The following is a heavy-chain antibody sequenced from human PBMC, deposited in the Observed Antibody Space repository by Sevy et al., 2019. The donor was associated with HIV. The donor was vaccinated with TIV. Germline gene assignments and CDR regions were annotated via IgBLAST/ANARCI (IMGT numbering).Heavy chain of an antibody. Sequence: GGSLRLSCAASGFTFSSYEMNWVRQAPGKGLGWVSYISSSGSTIYYADSVKGRFTISRDNAKNSLYLQMNSLITADTAVNYCARDPPSDYDYVCGSSPHYYSYYYGMYVWVQGTTATVSS. CDR3: ARDPPSDYDYVCGSSPHYYSYYYGMYV. V-gene: IGHV3-48*03. CDR1: GFTFSSYE. J-gene: IGHJ6*02. CDR2: ISSSGSTI. D-gene: IGHD3-16*01.